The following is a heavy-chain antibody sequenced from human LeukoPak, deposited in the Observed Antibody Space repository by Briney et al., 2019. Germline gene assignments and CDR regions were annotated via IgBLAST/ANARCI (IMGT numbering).Heavy chain of an antibody. D-gene: IGHD3-10*01. CDR1: GFTFSSYA. J-gene: IGHJ4*02. CDR2: ISNTGGST. CDR3: ANLAPSGTYFNY. V-gene: IGHV3-23*01. Sequence: GRSLRLSCAASGFTFSSYAMSWVRQAPGKGLEWVSAISNTGGSTYYADSVKGRFIISRDNSKNTLYLQMNSLRAGDTAVYYCANLAPSGTYFNYWGQGTLVTVSS.